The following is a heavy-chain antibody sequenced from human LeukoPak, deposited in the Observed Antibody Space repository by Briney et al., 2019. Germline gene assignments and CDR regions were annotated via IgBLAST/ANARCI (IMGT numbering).Heavy chain of an antibody. CDR3: AKDLGSSGWYIDY. J-gene: IGHJ4*02. CDR2: ISYDGSNK. Sequence: GGSLRLSCAASGFTFSSYAMHWVRQAPGKGLEWVAVISYDGSNKYYADSVKGRFTISRDNSKNTLYLQMNSLRAEDTAVYYCAKDLGSSGWYIDYWGQGTLVTVSS. CDR1: GFTFSSYA. D-gene: IGHD6-19*01. V-gene: IGHV3-30-3*01.